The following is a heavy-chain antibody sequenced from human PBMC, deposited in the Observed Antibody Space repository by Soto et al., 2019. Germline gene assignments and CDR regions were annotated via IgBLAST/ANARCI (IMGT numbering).Heavy chain of an antibody. Sequence: GGSLRLSCAASGFTFEDYTVHWVRQAPGKALEWVSLISWDGGTTYYTHSVKGRFTISRDNSKNSLYLQMNSLRPEDTALYYCAKDGSQKDDDGNWLGSWGQGTLVTVSS. V-gene: IGHV3-43*01. D-gene: IGHD3-16*01. CDR3: AKDGSQKDDDGNWLGS. J-gene: IGHJ5*01. CDR1: GFTFEDYT. CDR2: ISWDGGTT.